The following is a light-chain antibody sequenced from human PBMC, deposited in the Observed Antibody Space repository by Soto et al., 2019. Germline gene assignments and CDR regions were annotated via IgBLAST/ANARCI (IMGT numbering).Light chain of an antibody. J-gene: IGKJ1*01. Sequence: EIVMTQSPATLSVSPGERATLSCRASQSISSNLAWYQQKPGQAPRLLIYGASTRATGIPARFSGSVSGTEFTLTISSLQSEDFAVYYCQQYNNWPVTFGQGTKVEIK. CDR3: QQYNNWPVT. CDR2: GAS. CDR1: QSISSN. V-gene: IGKV3-15*01.